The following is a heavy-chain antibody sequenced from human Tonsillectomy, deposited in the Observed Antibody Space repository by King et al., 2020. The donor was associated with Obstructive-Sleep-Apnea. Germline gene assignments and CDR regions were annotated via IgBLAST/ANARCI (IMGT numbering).Heavy chain of an antibody. V-gene: IGHV3-7*01. CDR1: EFTFTNYW. CDR3: ARFNYGIDY. Sequence: VQLVESGGGLVQPGGSLTRSCVASEFTFTNYWMSWVRQAPGKGLEWVAKIKPDGSEEEYVDSLRGRFTISRDNAKKSLSLQMSSLRAEDTAVYYCARFNYGIDYWGQGVLVTVSS. J-gene: IGHJ4*02. D-gene: IGHD3-10*01. CDR2: IKPDGSEE.